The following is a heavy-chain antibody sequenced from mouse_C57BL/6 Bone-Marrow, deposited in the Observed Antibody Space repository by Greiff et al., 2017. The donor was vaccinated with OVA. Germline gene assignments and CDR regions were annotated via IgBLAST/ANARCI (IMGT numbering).Heavy chain of an antibody. D-gene: IGHD2-2*01. V-gene: IGHV1-76*01. CDR3: ARSERLRDYFDY. J-gene: IGHJ2*01. CDR1: GYTFTDYY. Sequence: VKVVESGAELVRPGASVKLSCKASGYTFTDYYISWVKQRPGQGLEWIARIYPGSGNIYYNEKFKGKATLTAEQSSSTAYMQLSSLTSDDSAVYFLARSERLRDYFDYWGQGTTLTVSS. CDR2: IYPGSGNI.